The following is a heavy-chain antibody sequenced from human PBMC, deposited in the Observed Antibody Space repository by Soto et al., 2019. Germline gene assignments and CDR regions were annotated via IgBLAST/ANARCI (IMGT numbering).Heavy chain of an antibody. J-gene: IGHJ5*02. V-gene: IGHV1-3*01. Sequence: ASVKVSCKASGYTFTSYAMHWVRQAPGQRLEWMGWINAGNGNTKYSQKFQGRVTITRDTSASTAYMELSSLRSEDTAVYYCARMGGISSPTLYNWFDPWGQGTLVTVS. D-gene: IGHD6-6*01. CDR1: GYTFTSYA. CDR2: INAGNGNT. CDR3: ARMGGISSPTLYNWFDP.